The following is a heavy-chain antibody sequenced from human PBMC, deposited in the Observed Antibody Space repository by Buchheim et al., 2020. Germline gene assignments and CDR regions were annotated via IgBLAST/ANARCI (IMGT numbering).Heavy chain of an antibody. Sequence: EVQLAESGGGSVQSGGSLRLSCAASGFTFSDYWMTWVRQAPGKGLEWVANIKNDGTEKWYVDSVTGRFSISKDNADNSLFLQMNSLRVEDTAVYYCAKYTNSWAHFDYWGQGAL. J-gene: IGHJ4*02. CDR3: AKYTNSWAHFDY. CDR1: GFTFSDYW. V-gene: IGHV3-7*01. CDR2: IKNDGTEK. D-gene: IGHD6-6*01.